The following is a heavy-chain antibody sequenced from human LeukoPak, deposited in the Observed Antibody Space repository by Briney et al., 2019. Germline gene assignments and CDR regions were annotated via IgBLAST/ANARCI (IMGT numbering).Heavy chain of an antibody. V-gene: IGHV3-48*01. CDR2: ISSSSSTI. D-gene: IGHD4-17*01. J-gene: IGHJ4*02. Sequence: GRSLRLSCAASGFTFSSYSMNWVRQAPGKGLEWVSYISSSSSTIYYADSVKGRFTISRDNAKNSLYLQMNSLRAEDTAVYYCARVPTTIYPYFDYWGQGTLVTVSS. CDR1: GFTFSSYS. CDR3: ARVPTTIYPYFDY.